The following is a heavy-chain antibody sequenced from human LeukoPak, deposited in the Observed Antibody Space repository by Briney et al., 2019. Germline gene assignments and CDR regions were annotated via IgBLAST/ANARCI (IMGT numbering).Heavy chain of an antibody. J-gene: IGHJ6*02. CDR2: IYYSGST. CDR1: GGSISSSSYY. D-gene: IGHD6-13*01. CDR3: ARVITAGIAAAGTEGRHGMDV. Sequence: EALSLTCTVSGGSISSSSYYWGWIRQPPGKGLEWIGSIYYSGSTYYNPSLKSRVTISVDTSKNQFSLKLSSVTAADTAVYYCARVITAGIAAAGTEGRHGMDVWGQGTTVTVSS. V-gene: IGHV4-39*01.